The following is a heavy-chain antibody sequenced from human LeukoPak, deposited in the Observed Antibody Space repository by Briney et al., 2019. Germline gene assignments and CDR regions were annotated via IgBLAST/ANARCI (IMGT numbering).Heavy chain of an antibody. CDR3: ARAPSSWRPNWFDP. J-gene: IGHJ5*02. Sequence: SETLSLTCTVSGGSIISSSYYWGWIRQPPGKGLEWIGSIYYSGNTDYNPSLKSRVTISVETSKNQFSLKLSSVTAADTAVYYCARAPSSWRPNWFDPWGQGTLVTVSS. D-gene: IGHD6-13*01. V-gene: IGHV4-39*07. CDR1: GGSIISSSYY. CDR2: IYYSGNT.